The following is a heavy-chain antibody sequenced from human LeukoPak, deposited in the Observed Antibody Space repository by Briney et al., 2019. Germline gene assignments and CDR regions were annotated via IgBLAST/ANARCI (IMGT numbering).Heavy chain of an antibody. Sequence: PGGSLRLSCAASGFTFSSYSMNWVRQAPGKGLEWVSSISSSSSYIYYADSVKGRFTISRDNAKNSLYLQMNSLRAEDTAAYHCARTGALNWNYYYYYYMDVWGKGTTVTVSS. J-gene: IGHJ6*03. D-gene: IGHD1-1*01. CDR1: GFTFSSYS. V-gene: IGHV3-21*01. CDR3: ARTGALNWNYYYYYYMDV. CDR2: ISSSSSYI.